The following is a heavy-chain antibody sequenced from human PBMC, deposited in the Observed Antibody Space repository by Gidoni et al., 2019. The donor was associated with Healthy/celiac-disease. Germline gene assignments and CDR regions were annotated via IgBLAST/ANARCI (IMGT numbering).Heavy chain of an antibody. CDR1: GYSFTRYW. D-gene: IGHD2-2*01. CDR2: IYTCDSEN. V-gene: IGHV5-51*01. Sequence: EVQLVQSGAEVKKPGESLKISCKGSGYSFTRYWLGWVRQMPGKGVEWMGFIYTCDSENIYTPSFQVQGTISANKSSSTAYLQWSSRKAPDTAMYYCARGGGGGYCSSTSCYIWFDPWGQGTLVTVSS. J-gene: IGHJ5*02. CDR3: ARGGGGGYCSSTSCYIWFDP.